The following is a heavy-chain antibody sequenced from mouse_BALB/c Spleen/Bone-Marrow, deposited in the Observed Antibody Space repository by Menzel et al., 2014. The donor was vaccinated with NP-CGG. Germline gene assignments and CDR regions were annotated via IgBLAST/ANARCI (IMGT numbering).Heavy chain of an antibody. CDR2: ISSGSSTV. CDR1: GFTFSSFG. CDR3: ARSGSSSGYFDY. D-gene: IGHD1-1*01. Sequence: EVKLVESGGGLVQPGGSRKLSCAASGFTFSSFGMHWVRQAPEKGLEWVAYISSGSSTVYYADKVMGRFTISRDNPKNTLFLQMTSLRSEDTAMYYCARSGSSSGYFDYRCQGTTLTVSS. J-gene: IGHJ2*01. V-gene: IGHV5-17*02.